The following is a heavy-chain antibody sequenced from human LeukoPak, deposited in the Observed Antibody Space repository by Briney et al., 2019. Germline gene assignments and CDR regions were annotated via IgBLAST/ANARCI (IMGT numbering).Heavy chain of an antibody. CDR1: GFTFSSYG. V-gene: IGHV3-23*01. CDR2: ISGSGGST. D-gene: IGHD6-19*01. CDR3: AREREQWHAFDI. Sequence: GGSLRLSCAASGFTFSSYGMSWVRQAPGKGLEWVSAISGSGGSTYYADSVKGRFTISRDNAKSSLYLQMNSLRAEDAAVYFCAREREQWHAFDIWGQGTMVTVSS. J-gene: IGHJ3*02.